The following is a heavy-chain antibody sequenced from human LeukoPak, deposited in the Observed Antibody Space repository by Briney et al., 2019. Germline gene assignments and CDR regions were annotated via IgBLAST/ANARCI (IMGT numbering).Heavy chain of an antibody. CDR2: ISYDGRSNK. D-gene: IGHD5-18*01. V-gene: IGHV3-30*03. Sequence: GWSLRLSCAASGFTFSNYGLHWVRQAPGKGLEWVALISYDGRSNKYYADSVKGRFTISRDNSKNTLSLQMNSLRAEDTAVYYCAREGTAMTTYYAMDVWGQGTTVTVSS. J-gene: IGHJ6*02. CDR1: GFTFSNYG. CDR3: AREGTAMTTYYAMDV.